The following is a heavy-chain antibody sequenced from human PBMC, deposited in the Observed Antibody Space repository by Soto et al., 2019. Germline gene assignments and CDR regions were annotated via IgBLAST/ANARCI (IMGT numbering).Heavy chain of an antibody. V-gene: IGHV4-59*08. CDR1: GGSISSYY. Sequence: SETLSLTCTVSGGSISSYYWSWIRQPPGKGLEWIGYIYYSGSTNYNPSLKSRVTISVDTSKNQFSLKLSSVTAADTAVYYCARTYSSSFLPSDYWGQGTLVTVSS. D-gene: IGHD6-6*01. CDR2: IYYSGST. J-gene: IGHJ4*02. CDR3: ARTYSSSFLPSDY.